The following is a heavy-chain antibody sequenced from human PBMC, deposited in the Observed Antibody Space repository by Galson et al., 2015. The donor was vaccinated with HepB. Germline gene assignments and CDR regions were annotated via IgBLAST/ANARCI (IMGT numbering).Heavy chain of an antibody. J-gene: IGHJ6*02. Sequence: SLRLSCAASGFTFSSYWMTWVRQAPGKGLEWVANIKQDGSEKYYVDSVKGRFTISRDNAQNSLYLQMNSLRAEDTAVYYCAREGTITMVRGVWGYGMDVWGQGTTVTVSS. D-gene: IGHD3-10*01. CDR2: IKQDGSEK. CDR3: AREGTITMVRGVWGYGMDV. CDR1: GFTFSSYW. V-gene: IGHV3-7*01.